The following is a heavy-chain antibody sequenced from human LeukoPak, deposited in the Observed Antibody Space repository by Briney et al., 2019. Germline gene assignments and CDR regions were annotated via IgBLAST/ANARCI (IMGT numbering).Heavy chain of an antibody. CDR2: IYYSGST. CDR3: ARDQSAAGTGAFDI. J-gene: IGHJ3*02. CDR1: GFTFSSYA. D-gene: IGHD6-13*01. V-gene: IGHV4-39*07. Sequence: PGGSLRLSCAASGFTFSSYAMSWVRQAPGKGLEWIGSIYYSGSTYYNPSLKSRVTISGDTSKNQFSLKLSSVTAADTAVYYCARDQSAAGTGAFDIWGQGTMVTVSS.